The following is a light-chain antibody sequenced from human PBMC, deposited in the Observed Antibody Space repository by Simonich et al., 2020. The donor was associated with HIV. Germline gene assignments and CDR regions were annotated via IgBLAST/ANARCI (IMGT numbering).Light chain of an antibody. CDR3: QQANSFPRT. CDR2: AAS. J-gene: IGKJ1*01. CDR1: QSVSSN. Sequence: TQSPATLSVSPGQRPTLSCRASQSVSSNLAWYQQKPGKAPKLLIYAASSLQSGVPSRFSGSGSGTNFTLTISSLQPEDFATYYCQQANSFPRTFGQGTKVEIK. V-gene: IGKV1-12*01.